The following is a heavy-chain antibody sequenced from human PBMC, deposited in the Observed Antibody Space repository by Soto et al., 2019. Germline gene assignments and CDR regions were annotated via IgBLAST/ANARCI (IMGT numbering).Heavy chain of an antibody. V-gene: IGHV3-30-3*01. J-gene: IGHJ3*02. CDR3: ARSYYYDSSGYYLGDAFDI. Sequence: GGSLRLSCAASGFTFSSYAMHWVRQAPGKGLEWVAVILYDGSNKYYADSVKGRFTISRDNSKNTLYLQMNSLRAEDTAVYYCARSYYYDSSGYYLGDAFDIWGQGTMVTVSS. D-gene: IGHD3-22*01. CDR2: ILYDGSNK. CDR1: GFTFSSYA.